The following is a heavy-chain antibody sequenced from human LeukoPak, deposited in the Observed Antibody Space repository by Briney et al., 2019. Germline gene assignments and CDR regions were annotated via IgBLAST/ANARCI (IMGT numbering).Heavy chain of an antibody. CDR1: GGSISSSSYY. CDR2: IYYSGST. J-gene: IGHJ4*02. Sequence: PSETLSLTCTVSGGSISSSSYYWGWIRQPPGKGLEWIGSIYYSGSTYYNPSLKSRVTISVDTSKNQFSLKLSSVTAADTAVYYCARQGFYGDYLYADYWGQGTLVTVSS. D-gene: IGHD4-17*01. V-gene: IGHV4-39*01. CDR3: ARQGFYGDYLYADY.